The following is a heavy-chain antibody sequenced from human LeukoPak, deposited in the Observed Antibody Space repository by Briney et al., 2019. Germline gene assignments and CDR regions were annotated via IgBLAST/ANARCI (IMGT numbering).Heavy chain of an antibody. CDR3: ASSYCSGGSCYSWWFDP. CDR1: GFTFSNYW. CDR2: INNDGSGI. Sequence: PGGSLRLSCAASGFTFSNYWMHWVRQAPGKGLVWVSRINNDGSGITYADSVKGRFTISRDNAKNSLYLQMNSLRAEDTAIYYCASSYCSGGSCYSWWFDPWGQGTLVTVSS. D-gene: IGHD2-15*01. J-gene: IGHJ5*02. V-gene: IGHV3-74*01.